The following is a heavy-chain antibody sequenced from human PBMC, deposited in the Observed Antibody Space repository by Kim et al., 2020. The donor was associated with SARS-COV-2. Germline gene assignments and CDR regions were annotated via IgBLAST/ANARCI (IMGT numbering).Heavy chain of an antibody. CDR1: GYTFTGYY. CDR3: AREGGYSYGSGAFDI. J-gene: IGHJ3*02. V-gene: IGHV1-2*02. CDR2: INPNSGGT. Sequence: ASVKVSCKASGYTFTGYYMHWVRQAPGQGLEWMGWINPNSGGTNYAQKFQGRVTMTRDTSISTAYMELSRLRSDDTAVYYCAREGGYSYGSGAFDIWGQGTMVTVSS. D-gene: IGHD5-18*01.